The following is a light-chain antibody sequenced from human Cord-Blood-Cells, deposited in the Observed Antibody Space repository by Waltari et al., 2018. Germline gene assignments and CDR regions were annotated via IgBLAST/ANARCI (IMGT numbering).Light chain of an antibody. J-gene: IGLJ3*02. CDR2: EGS. V-gene: IGLV2-23*01. CDR3: CSYAGSSTWV. CDR1: SSDVGSYNL. Sequence: QSALTQPAYVSGSPGQSITISCTGTSSDVGSYNLVSWYQQHPGKAPKLLIYEGSKRPSVVSNRFSGSKSGNTASLTISGLQAEDEADYYCCSYAGSSTWVFGGGTKLTVL.